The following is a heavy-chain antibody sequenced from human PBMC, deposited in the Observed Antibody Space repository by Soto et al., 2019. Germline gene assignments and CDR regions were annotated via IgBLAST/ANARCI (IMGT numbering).Heavy chain of an antibody. CDR1: GYAFTTYG. V-gene: IGHV1-18*01. CDR2: ISAHNGNT. CDR3: ARGRDGAY. Sequence: QVHLVQSGAEVKKPGASVKVSCKGSGYAFTTYGITWVRQAPGQGLEWMGWISAHNGNTNCAQKRQGRVTVTRDTSTRTAYMELRSLRSDDTAVYDCARGRDGAYWGQGALVTVSS. J-gene: IGHJ4*02. D-gene: IGHD3-10*01.